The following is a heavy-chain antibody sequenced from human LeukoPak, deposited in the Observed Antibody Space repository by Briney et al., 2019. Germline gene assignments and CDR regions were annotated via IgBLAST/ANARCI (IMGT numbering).Heavy chain of an antibody. CDR1: GFTFSSYA. V-gene: IGHV3-23*01. D-gene: IGHD5-24*01. CDR2: ISDSGGST. CDR3: AKHRDGYNSFDY. J-gene: IGHJ4*02. Sequence: GGSLRLFCAASGFTFSSYAMSWVRQAPGKGLEWVSAISDSGGSTYYADSVKGRFTMSRDNSKNTLYLQMNSLRAEDTAVYYCAKHRDGYNSFDYWGQGTLVTVSS.